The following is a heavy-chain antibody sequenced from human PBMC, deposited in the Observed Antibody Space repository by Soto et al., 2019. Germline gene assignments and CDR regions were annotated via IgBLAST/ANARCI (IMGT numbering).Heavy chain of an antibody. J-gene: IGHJ6*02. CDR1: GYSFTDYH. D-gene: IGHD2-8*01. V-gene: IGHV1-2*04. Sequence: ASVKVSCKASGYSFTDYHIHWVRQAPGQGLEWLGRINPKSGGTSTAQKFQGWVTMTRDRSISTVYMELTRLRSDDTAVYFCARGRSTDCSNGVCSFFYNHEMDVWGQGTTVTVSS. CDR2: INPKSGGT. CDR3: ARGRSTDCSNGVCSFFYNHEMDV.